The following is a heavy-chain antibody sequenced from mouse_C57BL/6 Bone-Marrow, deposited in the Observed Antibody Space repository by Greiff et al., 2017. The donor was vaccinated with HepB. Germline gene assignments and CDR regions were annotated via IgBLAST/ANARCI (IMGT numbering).Heavy chain of an antibody. D-gene: IGHD2-2*01. CDR1: GYSITSGYY. CDR3: ARGGMVTYYAMDY. V-gene: IGHV3-6*01. J-gene: IGHJ4*01. Sequence: EVQLQQSGPGLVKPSQSLSLTCSVTGYSITSGYYWNWIRQFPGNKLEWMGYISYDGSNNYNPSLKNRISITRDTSTNQFFLKLNSVTTEDTATYYCARGGMVTYYAMDYWGQGTSVTVSS. CDR2: ISYDGSN.